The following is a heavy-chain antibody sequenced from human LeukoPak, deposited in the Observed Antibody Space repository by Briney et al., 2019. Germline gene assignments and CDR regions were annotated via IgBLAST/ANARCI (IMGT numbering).Heavy chain of an antibody. CDR2: INSDGSST. D-gene: IGHD6-13*01. J-gene: IGHJ5*02. Sequence: GGSLRLSCAASGFIFSDYWMHWVRQAPGKGLVWVSRINSDGSSTNHADSVKGRFTISRDNAKNTLYLQMNSLRAEDTAVYYCARVQRAAAAIPGGSYNWFDPWGQGTLVTVSS. CDR1: GFIFSDYW. V-gene: IGHV3-74*01. CDR3: ARVQRAAAAIPGGSYNWFDP.